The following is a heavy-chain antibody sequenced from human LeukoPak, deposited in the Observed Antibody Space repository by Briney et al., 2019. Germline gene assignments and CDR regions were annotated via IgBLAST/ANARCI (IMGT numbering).Heavy chain of an antibody. D-gene: IGHD6-13*01. J-gene: IGHJ4*02. CDR2: MSYDGNNN. Sequence: PGGSLRLSCAASGFTFSTYAMHWVRQAPGKRLEWVAVMSYDGNNNLYADSVKGRFTLSRDNSKNTLYLQMNSLRPEDTAIYYCARGWGAAADYWGQGTLVTVSS. CDR1: GFTFSTYA. CDR3: ARGWGAAADY. V-gene: IGHV3-30-3*01.